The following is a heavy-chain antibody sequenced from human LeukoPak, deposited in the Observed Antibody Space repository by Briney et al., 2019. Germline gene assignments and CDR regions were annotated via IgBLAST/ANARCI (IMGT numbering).Heavy chain of an antibody. CDR3: AREPSYCSSTSCYAPGLDWYFDL. V-gene: IGHV1-3*01. CDR2: INAGNGNT. D-gene: IGHD2-2*01. Sequence: ASVKVSCKASGYTFTSYAMHWVRQAPGQRLEWMGWINAGNGNTKYSQKFQGRVTITRDTSASTAYMELSSLRSEDTAVYYCAREPSYCSSTSCYAPGLDWYFDLWGRGTLVTVSS. CDR1: GYTFTSYA. J-gene: IGHJ2*01.